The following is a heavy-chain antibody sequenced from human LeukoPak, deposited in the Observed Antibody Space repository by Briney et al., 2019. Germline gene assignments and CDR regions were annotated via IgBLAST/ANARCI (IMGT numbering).Heavy chain of an antibody. CDR3: ARMPYLAAAGPFDY. V-gene: IGHV3-33*08. CDR2: IWYDGSNK. D-gene: IGHD6-13*01. Sequence: GGSLRLSCAASGFTFSSYAMSWVRQAPGKGLEWVAVIWYDGSNKYYADSVKGRFTISRDNSKNTLYLQMNSLRAEDTAVYYCARMPYLAAAGPFDYWGQGTLVTVSS. CDR1: GFTFSSYA. J-gene: IGHJ4*02.